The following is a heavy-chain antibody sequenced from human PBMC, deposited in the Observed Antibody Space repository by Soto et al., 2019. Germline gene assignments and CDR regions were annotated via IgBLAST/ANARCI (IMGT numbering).Heavy chain of an antibody. D-gene: IGHD6-19*01. CDR3: TRDALIAVAAYDAFDI. CDR2: IWYDGSNK. V-gene: IGHV3-33*01. CDR1: GFTFSSYR. J-gene: IGHJ3*02. Sequence: PGGSLRLSCAASGFTFSSYRMHWVRQAPGKGLEWVAVIWYDGSNKYYADSVKGRYTISRDDSKNTVYLQMNSLGAEDTAVYYCTRDALIAVAAYDAFDIWGQGTSVTVSS.